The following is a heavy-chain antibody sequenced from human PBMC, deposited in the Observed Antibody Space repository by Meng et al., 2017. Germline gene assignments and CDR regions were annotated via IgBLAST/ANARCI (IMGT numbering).Heavy chain of an antibody. CDR2: INHSGST. V-gene: IGHV4-34*01. CDR3: ARRGIAARPFYY. Sequence: QVQLQEWGAGPLKPSETLSRPCAVYGGSFSGYYWSWIRQPPGKGLEWIGEINHSGSTNYNPSLKSRVTISVDTSKNQFSLKLSSVTAADTAVYYCARRGIAARPFYYWGQGTLVTVSS. CDR1: GGSFSGYY. D-gene: IGHD6-6*01. J-gene: IGHJ4*02.